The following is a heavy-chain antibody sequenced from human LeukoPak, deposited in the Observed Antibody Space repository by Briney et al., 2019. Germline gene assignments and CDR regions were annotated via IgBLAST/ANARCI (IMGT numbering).Heavy chain of an antibody. CDR1: GGSISSSNW. V-gene: IGHV4-4*02. CDR3: ARGTDSSGYYYGLPGNAFDI. Sequence: SGTLSLTCAVSGGSISSSNWWSWVRQPPGQGLEWIGEIYHSGSTNYNPSLKSRVTISVDKSKNQFSLKLSPVTAADTAVYYCARGTDSSGYYYGLPGNAFDIWGQGTMVTVSS. J-gene: IGHJ3*02. D-gene: IGHD3-22*01. CDR2: IYHSGST.